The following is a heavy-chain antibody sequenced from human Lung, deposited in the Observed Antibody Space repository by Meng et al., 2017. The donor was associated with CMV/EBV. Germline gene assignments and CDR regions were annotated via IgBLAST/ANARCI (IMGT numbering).Heavy chain of an antibody. Sequence: QVQLVQSGAEVKKPWASVTVSCEASGFIFTSYATSWVRQAPGQGLQYMGWISAYNGNTNYAQELQGRVTMTTDTTTSTAYMELRSLTSDDTAVYYCARYVPNGSFWYFDFWGRGTLVTVSS. V-gene: IGHV1-18*01. CDR3: ARYVPNGSFWYFDF. J-gene: IGHJ2*01. CDR2: ISAYNGNT. CDR1: GFIFTSYA. D-gene: IGHD6-13*01.